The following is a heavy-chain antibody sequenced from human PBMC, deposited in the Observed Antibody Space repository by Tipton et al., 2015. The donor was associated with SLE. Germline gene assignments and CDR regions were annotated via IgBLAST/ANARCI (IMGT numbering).Heavy chain of an antibody. CDR2: ISSSGSTI. D-gene: IGHD1-1*01. CDR1: GFTFSDYY. CDR3: AREPSQLDPCYYGMDV. J-gene: IGHJ6*02. Sequence: SLRLSCAASGFTFSDYYMSWIRQAPGKGLEWVSYISSSGSTIYYADSVKGRFTISRDNAKNSLYLQMNSLRAEDTAVYYCAREPSQLDPCYYGMDVWGQGTTVTVSS. V-gene: IGHV3-11*04.